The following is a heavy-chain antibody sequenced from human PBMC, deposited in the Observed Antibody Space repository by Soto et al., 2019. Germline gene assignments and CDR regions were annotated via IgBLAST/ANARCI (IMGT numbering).Heavy chain of an antibody. V-gene: IGHV3-33*01. CDR1: GFTFSSYG. Sequence: RLYCAASGFTFSSYGMHWVRQAPGKGLEWVAVIWYDGSNKYYADSVKGRFTISRDNSKNTLYLQMNSLRAEDTAVYYCVRGGYVWGSYRSNDAFDIWGQGTMVTVSS. D-gene: IGHD3-16*02. J-gene: IGHJ3*02. CDR2: IWYDGSNK. CDR3: VRGGYVWGSYRSNDAFDI.